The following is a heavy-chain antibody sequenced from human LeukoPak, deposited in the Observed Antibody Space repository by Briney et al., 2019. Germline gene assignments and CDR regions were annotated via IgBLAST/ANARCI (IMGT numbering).Heavy chain of an antibody. CDR2: INPNNGDT. D-gene: IGHD1-26*01. V-gene: IGHV1-2*06. CDR1: GYTFTGYY. J-gene: IGHJ4*02. CDR3: VREITRATTYFDS. Sequence: ASVKVSCKASGYTFTGYYIHWVRQAPGQGLEWMGRINPNNGDTNYAQKFPGRVTLTRDTSIGTAYMELSSLRSDDTAMYYCVREITRATTYFDSWGQGILVTVSS.